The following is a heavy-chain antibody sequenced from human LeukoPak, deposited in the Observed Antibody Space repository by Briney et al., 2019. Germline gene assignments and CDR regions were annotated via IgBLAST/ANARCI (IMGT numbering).Heavy chain of an antibody. CDR3: ARGIDSSNADVDY. Sequence: SETLSLTSTVSGGSISSGDYYWRWTRQPPGKGLERIGYIYYSGSTYYAPTLKGRVTISVDTSKSQFYLKLSSVTAADTAVYYCARGIDSSNADVDYWGQGTLVTVSS. CDR1: GGSISSGDYY. J-gene: IGHJ4*02. CDR2: IYYSGST. V-gene: IGHV4-30-4*01. D-gene: IGHD3-22*01.